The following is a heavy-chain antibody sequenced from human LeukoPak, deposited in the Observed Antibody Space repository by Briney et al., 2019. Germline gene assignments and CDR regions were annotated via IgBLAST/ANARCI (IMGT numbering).Heavy chain of an antibody. CDR2: ISYDGSNK. V-gene: IGHV3-30*18. CDR3: AKAQLDCSSTSCYGVREWLVIDY. D-gene: IGHD2-2*01. J-gene: IGHJ4*02. CDR1: GFTFSSYG. Sequence: GGSLRLSCAASGFTFSSYGMHWVRQAPGKGLEWVAVISYDGSNKYYADSVKGRFTFSRDNSKNTLYLQMNSLRAEDTAVYYCAKAQLDCSSTSCYGVREWLVIDYWGQGTLVTVSS.